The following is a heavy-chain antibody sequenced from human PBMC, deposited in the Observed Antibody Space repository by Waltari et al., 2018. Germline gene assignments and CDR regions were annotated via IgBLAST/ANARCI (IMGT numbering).Heavy chain of an antibody. CDR3: ARYSSSWYGDY. J-gene: IGHJ4*02. CDR1: GFTFSRYW. Sequence: EVQLVESGGGLVQPGGSLRLSCAASGFTFSRYWMSWYRQAPGKGLEWVANIKQDGSEKYYVDSVKGRFTISRDNAKNSLYLQMNSLRAEDTAVYYCARYSSSWYGDYWGQGTLVTVSS. D-gene: IGHD6-13*01. CDR2: IKQDGSEK. V-gene: IGHV3-7*01.